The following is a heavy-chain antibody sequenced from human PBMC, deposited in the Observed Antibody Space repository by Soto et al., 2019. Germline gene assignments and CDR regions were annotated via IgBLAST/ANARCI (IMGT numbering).Heavy chain of an antibody. Sequence: QVQLVESGGNMVQPGRSLRLCCAASGFTFGNNAMHWVRHAAGKGLEWVAQIWFDGNNKYYTDSVKGRFTISRDNLKNTVYLQMDSLRADDTAVYYCARDGQQLAPYAMDVWGQGTTVIVSS. CDR3: ARDGQQLAPYAMDV. D-gene: IGHD6-13*01. CDR2: IWFDGNNK. J-gene: IGHJ6*02. CDR1: GFTFGNNA. V-gene: IGHV3-33*01.